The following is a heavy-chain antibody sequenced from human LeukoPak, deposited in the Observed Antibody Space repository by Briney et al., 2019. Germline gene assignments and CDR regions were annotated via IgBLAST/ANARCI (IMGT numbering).Heavy chain of an antibody. Sequence: GGSLRLSCAASGCTFSSYSMNWVRQAPGKGLEWVSSISSSSSYIYYADSVKGRFTISRDNAKNSLYLQMNSLRAEDTAVYYCAREQAYYYDSCGYYEEVGYFDYWGQGTLVTVSS. V-gene: IGHV3-21*03. CDR3: AREQAYYYDSCGYYEEVGYFDY. CDR1: GCTFSSYS. D-gene: IGHD3-22*01. J-gene: IGHJ4*02. CDR2: ISSSSSYI.